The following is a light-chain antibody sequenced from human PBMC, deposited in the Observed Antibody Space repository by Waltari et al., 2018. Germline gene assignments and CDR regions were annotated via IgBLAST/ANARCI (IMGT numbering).Light chain of an antibody. V-gene: IGKV3-20*01. Sequence: EILLTQSPGTLSLSPGERATLPCRASQSVTRALAGYQQKPGQAPRLLIYGASNRATGIPDRFSGSGSGTDFSLTISRLEPEDFAVYYCQHYVRLPATFGQGTKVEIK. CDR1: QSVTRA. CDR2: GAS. CDR3: QHYVRLPAT. J-gene: IGKJ1*01.